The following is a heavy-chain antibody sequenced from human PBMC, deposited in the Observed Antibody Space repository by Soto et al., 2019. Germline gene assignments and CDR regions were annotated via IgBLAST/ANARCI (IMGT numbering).Heavy chain of an antibody. CDR3: AKDLPEPIITMIVVVPPFDY. J-gene: IGHJ4*02. D-gene: IGHD3-22*01. CDR2: ISGSGGST. CDR1: GFTFSSYA. V-gene: IGHV3-23*01. Sequence: PGGSLRLSCAASGFTFSSYAMSWVRQAPGKGLEWVSAISGSGGSTYYADSVKGRFTISRDNSKNTLYLQMNSLRAEDTAVYYCAKDLPEPIITMIVVVPPFDYWGQGTLVTVS.